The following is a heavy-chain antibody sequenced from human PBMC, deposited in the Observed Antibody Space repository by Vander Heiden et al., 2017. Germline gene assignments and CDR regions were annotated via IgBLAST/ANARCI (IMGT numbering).Heavy chain of an antibody. V-gene: IGHV1-69*01. CDR2: IIPIFGTA. CDR3: ARDLLDTAAGRDYYYGMDV. CDR1: GGNFSSYA. D-gene: IGHD2-15*01. J-gene: IGHJ6*02. Sequence: QVQLVQSGAEVKKPGSSVKVSCKASGGNFSSYAISWVRQAPGQGLEWMGGIIPIFGTANYAQKFQGRVTITADESTSTAYMELSSLRSEDTAVYYCARDLLDTAAGRDYYYGMDVWGQGTTVTVSS.